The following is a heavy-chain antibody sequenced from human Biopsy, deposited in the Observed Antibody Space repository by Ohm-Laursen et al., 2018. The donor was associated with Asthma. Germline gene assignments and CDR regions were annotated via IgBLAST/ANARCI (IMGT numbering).Heavy chain of an antibody. D-gene: IGHD3-10*01. CDR2: ISVYNGNT. J-gene: IGHJ6*02. CDR3: ARAVDYSHYYGIDV. CDR1: GYTFNSVG. V-gene: IGHV1-18*01. Sequence: ASVKVSCKTSGYTFNSVGITWVRQAPGQGLEWMGWISVYNGNTKVAQKLQDSVTMITDTSTSTAYMELRSLRSDDTAVYFCARAVDYSHYYGIDVWGQGTTVTVS.